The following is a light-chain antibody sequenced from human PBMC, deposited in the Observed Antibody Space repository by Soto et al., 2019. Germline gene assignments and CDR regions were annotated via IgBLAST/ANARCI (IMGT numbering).Light chain of an antibody. CDR2: RAS. J-gene: IGKJ1*01. Sequence: VKLTQSPASLSASVGDRVTITCRASQSISSYLNWYQQKPGKAPKPLIYRASSLESGVPSRFSGSGSGTEFSLTISSLQPDDFATYFCQQYNTYSTFGQGTKVDI. V-gene: IGKV1-5*03. CDR1: QSISSY. CDR3: QQYNTYST.